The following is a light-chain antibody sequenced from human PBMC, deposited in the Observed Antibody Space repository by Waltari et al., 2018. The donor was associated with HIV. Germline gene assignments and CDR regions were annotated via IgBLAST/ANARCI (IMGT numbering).Light chain of an antibody. Sequence: SAPTQPPSASVSPGQSATISCTGTISDVGGYNFVPWYQQHPGKAPKPMIYEVSKRPSGVPDRFSGSKSGNTASLTVSGLQAEDEADYYCNSYAGSNNVVFGGGTKVTVL. CDR2: EVS. CDR1: ISDVGGYNF. V-gene: IGLV2-8*01. CDR3: NSYAGSNNVV. J-gene: IGLJ2*01.